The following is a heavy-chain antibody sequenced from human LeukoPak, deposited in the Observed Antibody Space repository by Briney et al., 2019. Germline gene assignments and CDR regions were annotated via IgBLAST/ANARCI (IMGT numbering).Heavy chain of an antibody. Sequence: GGSLRLSCAASGLTFSSYSMNWVRQAPGKGLEWVSSISSSSSYIYYADSVKGRFTISRDNAKNSLYLQMNSLRAEDTAVYYCARDIVGATGDAFDIWGQGTMVTVSS. CDR2: ISSSSSYI. V-gene: IGHV3-21*01. CDR3: ARDIVGATGDAFDI. CDR1: GLTFSSYS. D-gene: IGHD1-26*01. J-gene: IGHJ3*02.